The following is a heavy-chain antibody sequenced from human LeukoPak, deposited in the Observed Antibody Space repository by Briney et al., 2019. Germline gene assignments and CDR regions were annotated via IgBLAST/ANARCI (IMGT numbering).Heavy chain of an antibody. CDR1: GFTFNNYW. CDR2: INHDGREK. D-gene: IGHD3-10*02. Sequence: GGSLRLSCAASGFTFNNYWLSWVRQAPGKGLEWVANINHDGREKYYVDSVKGRFTISRDNAKNSLYLQMNSLRAEDTAVYYCAELGITMIGGVWGKGTTVTISS. V-gene: IGHV3-7*01. CDR3: AELGITMIGGV. J-gene: IGHJ6*04.